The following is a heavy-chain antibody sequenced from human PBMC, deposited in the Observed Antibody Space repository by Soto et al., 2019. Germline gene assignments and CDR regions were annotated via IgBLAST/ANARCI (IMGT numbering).Heavy chain of an antibody. D-gene: IGHD3-22*01. CDR1: GFTFSSYA. Sequence: GGSLRLSCAASGFTFSSYAMSWVRQAPGKGLEWVSAISGSGGSTYYADSVKGRFTISRDNSKNTRYRQMNSLRAEDTAVYYCAKDRFYYYDSSGSWYDAFDIWGQGTMVTVSS. CDR2: ISGSGGST. V-gene: IGHV3-23*01. J-gene: IGHJ3*02. CDR3: AKDRFYYYDSSGSWYDAFDI.